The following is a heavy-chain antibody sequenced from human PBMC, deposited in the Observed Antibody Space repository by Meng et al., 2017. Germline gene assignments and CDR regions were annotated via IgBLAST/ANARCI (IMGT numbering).Heavy chain of an antibody. CDR2: ISSNGGST. CDR3: ARGKGDYYGSGSPYRGYFDY. J-gene: IGHJ4*02. Sequence: GESPMTSFAAPGFTFSSYAMHWVRQAPGKGLEYVSAISSNGGSTYYANSVKGRFTISRDNSKNTLYLQIGSLRAEDMAVYYCARGKGDYYGSGSPYRGYFDYWGQGTLVTVSS. V-gene: IGHV3-64*01. D-gene: IGHD3-10*01. CDR1: GFTFSSYA.